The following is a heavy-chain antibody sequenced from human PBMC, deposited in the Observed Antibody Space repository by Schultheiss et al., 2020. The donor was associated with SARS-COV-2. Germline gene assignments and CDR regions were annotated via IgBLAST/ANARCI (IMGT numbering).Heavy chain of an antibody. Sequence: SCKASGYTFTSYGISWVRQAPGKGLEWVANIKQDGSEKYYVDSVKGRFTISRDNAKNSLYLQMNSLRAEDTAVYYCARGRVSAIDYYYYMDVWGKGTTVTVSS. D-gene: IGHD2-8*01. CDR3: ARGRVSAIDYYYYMDV. CDR2: IKQDGSEK. CDR1: GYTFTSYG. J-gene: IGHJ6*03. V-gene: IGHV3-7*01.